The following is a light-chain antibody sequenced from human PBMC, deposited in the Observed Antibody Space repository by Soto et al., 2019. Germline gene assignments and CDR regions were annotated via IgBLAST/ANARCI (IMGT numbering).Light chain of an antibody. CDR1: QSTSTW. J-gene: IGKJ1*01. Sequence: DIQMTQSPSTLSASVGDRVTITCRASQSTSTWLAWYQQRPGKTPKLLISEASKLESGVPSRFSGSGSGTECTLTISSLQPDDFAPYYGQQDITYPYAFGQGTKVEIK. CDR3: QQDITYPYA. CDR2: EAS. V-gene: IGKV1-5*03.